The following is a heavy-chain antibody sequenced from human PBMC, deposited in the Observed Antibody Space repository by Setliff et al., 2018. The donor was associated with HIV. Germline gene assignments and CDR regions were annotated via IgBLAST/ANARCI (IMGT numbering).Heavy chain of an antibody. CDR3: ARGNYDTSDYYTNFYYYYMDV. CDR1: GDPISTYY. CDR2: VYFSGST. Sequence: TSETLSLTCTVSGDPISTYYWSWVRKPPGKGLEWIGYVYFSGSTSYSPSLRGRVTMSVDPSKNQFSLKLNSVTAADTAIYYCARGNYDTSDYYTNFYYYYMDVWGKGTEVTVSS. J-gene: IGHJ6*03. D-gene: IGHD3-22*01. V-gene: IGHV4-59*01.